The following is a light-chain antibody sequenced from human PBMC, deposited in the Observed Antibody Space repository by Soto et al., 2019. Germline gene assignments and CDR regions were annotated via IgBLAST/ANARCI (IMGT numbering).Light chain of an antibody. CDR2: GAS. CDR3: QQYANSPPT. V-gene: IGKV3-20*01. J-gene: IGKJ1*01. CDR1: QSVSSRH. Sequence: EIVLTQSPGTLSLSPGERATLSCRASQSVSSRHLAWYQQKPVQAPRLLIYGASSSDTGIPERFSVSGSGTDFTLTISRLEPEDFAVYYCQQYANSPPTFGQGTKVEIK.